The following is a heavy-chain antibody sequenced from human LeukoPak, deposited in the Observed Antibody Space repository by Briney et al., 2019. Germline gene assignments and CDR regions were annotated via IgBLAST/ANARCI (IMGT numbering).Heavy chain of an antibody. J-gene: IGHJ3*02. Sequence: SVNVSCKASGGTFSSNAISWVRQAAGQGLERMGGIIPIFGTANYAQKFQGRVTITADESTSTAYMELSSLRSEDTAVYYCARGTQTTVTAFDAFDIWGQGTMVTVSS. CDR2: IIPIFGTA. D-gene: IGHD4-11*01. CDR3: ARGTQTTVTAFDAFDI. V-gene: IGHV1-69*13. CDR1: GGTFSSNA.